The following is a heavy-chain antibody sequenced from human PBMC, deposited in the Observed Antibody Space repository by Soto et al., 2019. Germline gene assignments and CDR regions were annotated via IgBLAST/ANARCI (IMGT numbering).Heavy chain of an antibody. Sequence: EAQLVESGGGLVQPGGSLRLSCAASGFTFSNYEMHWVRQAPGKGLEYVTGISNNGAHTDYAKSVKGRFTISRGNSENTLYLQMGRVRAEDMALYYCARRGYGSRWPNVYMDVWGKGTTVTVSS. CDR3: ARRGYGSRWPNVYMDV. D-gene: IGHD6-13*01. CDR2: ISNNGAHT. V-gene: IGHV3-64*01. CDR1: GFTFSNYE. J-gene: IGHJ6*03.